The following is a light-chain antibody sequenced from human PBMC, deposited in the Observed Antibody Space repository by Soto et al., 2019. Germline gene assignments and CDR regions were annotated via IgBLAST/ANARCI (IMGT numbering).Light chain of an antibody. J-gene: IGKJ2*01. CDR3: QQSYRTPCT. CDR2: AAS. V-gene: IGKV1-39*01. CDR1: QSISSY. Sequence: DIQMTQSPSSLSASVGDRVTITCRASQSISSYLNWYQQKPGKAPKLLIYAASSLQSGVPSRFSGSGSGTDFTLTISSLQPEDFATYYCQQSYRTPCTCGQGTKLEIK.